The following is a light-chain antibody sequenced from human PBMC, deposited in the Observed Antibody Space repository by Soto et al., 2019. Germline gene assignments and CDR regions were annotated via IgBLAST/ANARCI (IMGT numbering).Light chain of an antibody. J-gene: IGKJ4*01. CDR1: QSLSSAY. CDR3: QEGTYWPA. CDR2: AAS. Sequence: EIVLTQSPDTLSLSPGERATLSCRASQSLSSAYLVWYQQKPGQAPRLLMFAASSRATGTPDRFSGSGSGTDFTLTISRLEPEDFAVYYCQEGTYWPAFGGGTKV. V-gene: IGKV3D-20*02.